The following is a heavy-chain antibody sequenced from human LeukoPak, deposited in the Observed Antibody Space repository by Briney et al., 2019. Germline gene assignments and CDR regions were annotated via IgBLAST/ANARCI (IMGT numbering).Heavy chain of an antibody. Sequence: ASVKVSCKASGYTFTSYDINWVRQATGQGLEWMGWTNPNSGNTGYAQKFQGRVTITTDESTSTAYMELSSLRSEDTAVYYCARENGYYYGSGVFSGYSDYWGQGTLVTVSS. V-gene: IGHV1-8*03. CDR2: TNPNSGNT. CDR1: GYTFTSYD. D-gene: IGHD3-10*01. J-gene: IGHJ4*02. CDR3: ARENGYYYGSGVFSGYSDY.